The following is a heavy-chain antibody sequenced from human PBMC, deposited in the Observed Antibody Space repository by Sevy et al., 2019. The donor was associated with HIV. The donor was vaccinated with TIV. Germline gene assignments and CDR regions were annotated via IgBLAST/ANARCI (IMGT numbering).Heavy chain of an antibody. V-gene: IGHV3-23*01. CDR2: ISGSGVST. J-gene: IGHJ3*02. CDR1: GFTFSSYD. CDR3: AKSMGGFDAFDI. D-gene: IGHD6-25*01. Sequence: GGSLRLSCAASGFTFSSYDMSWVRQAPGKGLEWVSVISGSGVSTYYADSVKGRFTIPRDNSKNTLYLQLNSLRAEDMAVYYCAKSMGGFDAFDIWGQGTMVTVSS.